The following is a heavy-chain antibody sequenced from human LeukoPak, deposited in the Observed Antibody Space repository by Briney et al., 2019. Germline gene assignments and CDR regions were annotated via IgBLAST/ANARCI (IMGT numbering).Heavy chain of an antibody. D-gene: IGHD6-19*01. CDR1: GGTFSSYA. J-gene: IGHJ5*02. CDR3: ARGGWYNSWFDP. CDR2: IIPIFGTA. Sequence: SVKVSCKASGGTFSSYAVSWVRQAPGQGLEWMGGIIPIFGTANYAQKFQGRVTITADESTSTAYMELRSLRSDDTAVYYCARGGWYNSWFDPWGQGTLVTVSS. V-gene: IGHV1-69*01.